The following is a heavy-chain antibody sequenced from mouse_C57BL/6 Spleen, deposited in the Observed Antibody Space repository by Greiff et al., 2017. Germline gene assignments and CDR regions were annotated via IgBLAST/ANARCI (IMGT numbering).Heavy chain of an antibody. J-gene: IGHJ4*01. CDR1: GYSFTGYY. CDR2: INPSTGGT. V-gene: IGHV1-43*01. CDR3: ARWADYDYDLYAMDY. D-gene: IGHD2-4*01. Sequence: EVQLQESGPELVKPGASVKISCKASGYSFTGYYMHWVKQSSEKGLEWIGEINPSTGGTSYNQKFKGKATLTVDKSSSTAYMLLKSLTSEDSAVYYCARWADYDYDLYAMDYWGQGTSVTVSS.